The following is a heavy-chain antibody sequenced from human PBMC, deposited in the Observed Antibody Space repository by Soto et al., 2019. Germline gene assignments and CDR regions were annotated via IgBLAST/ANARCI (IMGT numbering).Heavy chain of an antibody. D-gene: IGHD6-19*01. CDR1: GGSISSYY. Sequence: PSETLSLTCTVSGGSISSYYWSWILQPPGKGLEWIGYIYYSGSTNYNPSLKSRVTISVDTSKNQFSLKLSSVTAADTAVYYCARASYSSGWYVLWYFDLWGRGTLVTVSS. CDR3: ARASYSSGWYVLWYFDL. J-gene: IGHJ2*01. CDR2: IYYSGST. V-gene: IGHV4-59*01.